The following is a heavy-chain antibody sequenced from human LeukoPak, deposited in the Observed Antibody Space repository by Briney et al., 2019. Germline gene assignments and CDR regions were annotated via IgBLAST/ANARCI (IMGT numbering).Heavy chain of an antibody. V-gene: IGHV4-59*01. Sequence: SETLSLTCTASGGSISSYYWSWIRQPPGKGLEWIGYIYYSGSTNYNPSPKNRVTISVDTSKNQFSLKLGSVTAADTAVYYCAREDITMVRGAPSYYYYYMDVWGKGTTVTVSS. CDR2: IYYSGST. CDR3: AREDITMVRGAPSYYYYYMDV. D-gene: IGHD3-10*01. J-gene: IGHJ6*03. CDR1: GGSISSYY.